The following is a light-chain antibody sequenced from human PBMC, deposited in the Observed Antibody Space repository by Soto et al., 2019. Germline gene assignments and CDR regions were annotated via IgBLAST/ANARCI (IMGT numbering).Light chain of an antibody. CDR3: QSYYCSLSDYV. CDR2: GNS. J-gene: IGLJ1*01. Sequence: QSVLTQPPSASGAPGQRVTISCSGSSSNIGAGYDVHWYQQVPGTAPKLLIYGNSNRPSGVPDRFSGSKSGNSASLAITGLQAEDEADYYCQSYYCSLSDYVFGTGTKLTVL. V-gene: IGLV1-40*01. CDR1: SSNIGAGYD.